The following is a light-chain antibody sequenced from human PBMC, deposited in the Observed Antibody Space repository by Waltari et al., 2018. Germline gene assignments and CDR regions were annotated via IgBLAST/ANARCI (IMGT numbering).Light chain of an antibody. J-gene: IGKJ2*01. CDR2: GAS. CDR1: QSISRN. Sequence: EILMTQSPPTLSVSPGERATLSCRASQSISRNLAWYQQKPGQAPRLLIYGASTRATGIPARFSDSGSGTEFTLTISSLQSEDFAVYYCQQYNNWRTFGQGTKLEIK. CDR3: QQYNNWRT. V-gene: IGKV3-15*01.